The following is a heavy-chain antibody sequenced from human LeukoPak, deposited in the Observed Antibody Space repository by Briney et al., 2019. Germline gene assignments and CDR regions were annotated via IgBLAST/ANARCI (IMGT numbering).Heavy chain of an antibody. CDR1: GFSFSNYW. J-gene: IGHJ4*02. Sequence: PGGSLRLSCAASGFSFSNYWMHWVRQVPGKGLEWVSRINSDGSSTSYADSVKGRFTISRDNAKTTLYLQMNSLRAEDTAVYYCASRAVSGTYYVYYFDYWGQGTLVTVSS. D-gene: IGHD1-26*01. V-gene: IGHV3-74*01. CDR2: INSDGSST. CDR3: ASRAVSGTYYVYYFDY.